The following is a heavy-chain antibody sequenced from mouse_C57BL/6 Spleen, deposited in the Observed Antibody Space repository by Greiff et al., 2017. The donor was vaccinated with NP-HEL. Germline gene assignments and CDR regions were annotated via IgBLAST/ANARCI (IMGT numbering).Heavy chain of an antibody. CDR3: ARGWVPGGY. V-gene: IGHV1-22*01. CDR2: INPNNGGT. Sequence: VQLQQSGPELVKPGASVKMSCKASGYTFTDYNMHWVKQSHGKSLEWIGYINPNNGGTNYNQKFQGKATLTVNKSSSTAYMELRSLTSEDSAVYYCARGWVPGGYWGQGTTLTVSS. D-gene: IGHD2-3*01. J-gene: IGHJ2*01. CDR1: GYTFTDYN.